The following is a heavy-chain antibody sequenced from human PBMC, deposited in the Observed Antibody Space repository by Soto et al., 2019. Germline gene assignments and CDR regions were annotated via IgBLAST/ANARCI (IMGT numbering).Heavy chain of an antibody. CDR1: GGSISSGGYY. CDR2: IYYSGST. CDR3: AREEGGGYDHRWFDP. D-gene: IGHD5-12*01. Sequence: QVQLQESGPGLVKPSQTLSLTCTVSGGSISSGGYYWSWIRQHPGKGLEWIGYIYYSGSTYYNPSLKTRVTLSVDTSKNQCSLKLSSVTAADTAVYYCAREEGGGYDHRWFDPWGQGTLVTVSS. V-gene: IGHV4-31*03. J-gene: IGHJ5*02.